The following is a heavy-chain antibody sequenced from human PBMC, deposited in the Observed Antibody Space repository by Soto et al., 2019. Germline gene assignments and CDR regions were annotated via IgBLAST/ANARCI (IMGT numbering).Heavy chain of an antibody. CDR3: AISTPYYYDSSGYPGLVDY. J-gene: IGHJ4*02. CDR2: IYHSGST. V-gene: IGHV4-4*02. CDR1: GGSIGSSNW. Sequence: SETLSLTCAVSGGSIGSSNWWSWVRQPPGKGLEWIGEIYHSGSTNYNPSLKSRVTMSVDTSKKQFSLKLSSVTGADTTVYYCAISTPYYYDSSGYPGLVDYWGQGTLVTVSS. D-gene: IGHD3-22*01.